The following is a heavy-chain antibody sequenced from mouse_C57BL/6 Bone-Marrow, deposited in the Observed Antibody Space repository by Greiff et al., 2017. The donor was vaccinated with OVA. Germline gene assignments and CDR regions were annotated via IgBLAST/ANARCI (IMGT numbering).Heavy chain of an antibody. D-gene: IGHD6-1*01. J-gene: IGHJ2*01. V-gene: IGHV6-3*01. CDR3: ASYSLLDY. CDR2: IRSKSDNYAT. Sequence: EVKLVESGGGLVQPGGSMKLSCVASGFTFSNYWMNWVRQSPEKGLEWVAQIRSKSDNYATHYAESVKGRFTISRDYSTSSVYLRMNNSRAEDTGIYYCASYSLLDYWGQGTTLTVSS. CDR1: GFTFSNYW.